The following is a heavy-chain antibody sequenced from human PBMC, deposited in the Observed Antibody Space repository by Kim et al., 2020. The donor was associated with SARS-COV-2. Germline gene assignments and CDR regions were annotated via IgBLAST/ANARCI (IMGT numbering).Heavy chain of an antibody. CDR3: ARILRYFGTTHHDY. D-gene: IGHD3-9*01. CDR2: ISAYNGNT. Sequence: ASVKVSCKASGYTFTSYGISWVRQAPGQGLEWMGWISAYNGNTNYAQKLQGRVTMTTDTSTSTAYMELRSLRSDDTAVYYCARILRYFGTTHHDYWGQGTLVTVSS. J-gene: IGHJ4*02. CDR1: GYTFTSYG. V-gene: IGHV1-18*01.